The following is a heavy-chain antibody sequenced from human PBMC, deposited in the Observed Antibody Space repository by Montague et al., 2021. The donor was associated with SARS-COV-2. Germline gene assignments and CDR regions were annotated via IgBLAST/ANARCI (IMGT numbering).Heavy chain of an antibody. CDR3: AREGKGYCSTTSCQTAFDI. CDR2: IWYDGSNK. J-gene: IGHJ3*02. V-gene: IGHV3-33*01. D-gene: IGHD2-2*01. Sequence: SLRLSCAASGFTFSSYGMHWVRQAPGKGLEWVAVIWYDGSNKYYADSVKDRFTISRDNSKNTLYLQMNSLRAEDTAVYYCAREGKGYCSTTSCQTAFDIWGQGTIVTVSS. CDR1: GFTFSSYG.